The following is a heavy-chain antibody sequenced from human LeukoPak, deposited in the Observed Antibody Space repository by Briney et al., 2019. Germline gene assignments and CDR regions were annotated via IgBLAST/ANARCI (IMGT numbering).Heavy chain of an antibody. Sequence: SETLSLTCTVSGGSISSGDYYWSWIRQPPGKGLEWIGYIYYSGSTYYNPSLKSRVTISVDTSKNQFSLKLSSVTAADTAVYYCARDTSRTYYYGSFDYWGQGTLVTVSS. CDR1: GGSISSGDYY. CDR3: ARDTSRTYYYGSFDY. V-gene: IGHV4-30-4*01. CDR2: IYYSGST. D-gene: IGHD3-10*01. J-gene: IGHJ4*02.